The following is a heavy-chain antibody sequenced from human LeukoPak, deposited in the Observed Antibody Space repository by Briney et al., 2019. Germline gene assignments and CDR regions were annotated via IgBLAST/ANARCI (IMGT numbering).Heavy chain of an antibody. D-gene: IGHD3-10*01. Sequence: GGSLRLSCAASGFTFSSYSMNWVRQAPGKGLECVSSISSSSSYIYYADSVKGRFTISRDNAKNSLYLQMNSLRAEDTAVYYCARDEESLWFGEKNDAFDIWGQGTMVTVSS. CDR2: ISSSSSYI. V-gene: IGHV3-21*01. CDR1: GFTFSSYS. CDR3: ARDEESLWFGEKNDAFDI. J-gene: IGHJ3*02.